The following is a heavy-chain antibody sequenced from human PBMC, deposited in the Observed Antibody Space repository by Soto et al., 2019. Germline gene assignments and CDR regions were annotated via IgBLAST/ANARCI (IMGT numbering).Heavy chain of an antibody. J-gene: IGHJ6*02. CDR2: IAYDGINT. D-gene: IGHD1-1*01. CDR1: GFNFGTYA. CDR3: ARVTPGNNLYYFSGLDV. V-gene: IGHV3-30-3*01. Sequence: GGSLRLSCVASGFNFGTYAIHWVRQSPGKGLQWVALIAYDGINTYYADSVKGRFTISRDNSKNTLHLQMNSLRPEDTGVYFCARVTPGNNLYYFSGLDVWGQGTSVTVSS.